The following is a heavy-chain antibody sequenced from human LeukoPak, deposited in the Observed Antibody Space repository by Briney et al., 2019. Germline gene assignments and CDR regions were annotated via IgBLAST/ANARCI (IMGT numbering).Heavy chain of an antibody. CDR3: AKDQIPTMNDYGDSPSDY. J-gene: IGHJ4*02. CDR1: GFTFSSYG. D-gene: IGHD4-17*01. V-gene: IGHV3-30*18. CDR2: ISYDGSNK. Sequence: GRSLRLSCAASGFTFSSYGMHWVRQAPGKGLEWVAVISYDGSNKYYADSVKGRFTISRDNSKNTLYLQMNSLRAEDTAVYYCAKDQIPTMNDYGDSPSDYWGQGTLVTVSS.